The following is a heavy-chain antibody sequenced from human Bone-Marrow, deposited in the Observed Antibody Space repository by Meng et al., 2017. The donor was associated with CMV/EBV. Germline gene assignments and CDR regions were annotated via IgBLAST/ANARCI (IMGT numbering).Heavy chain of an antibody. D-gene: IGHD2-2*02. CDR2: INWNGGST. J-gene: IGHJ6*02. Sequence: GGSLRLSCAASGFTFDDYGMSWVRQAPGKGLEWVSGINWNGGSTGYADSVKGRFTISRDNSKNSLYLQMNSLRTEDTALYYCAKDICSSTSCYTYYYYGMDVWGQGTTVTVSS. CDR1: GFTFDDYG. CDR3: AKDICSSTSCYTYYYYGMDV. V-gene: IGHV3-20*04.